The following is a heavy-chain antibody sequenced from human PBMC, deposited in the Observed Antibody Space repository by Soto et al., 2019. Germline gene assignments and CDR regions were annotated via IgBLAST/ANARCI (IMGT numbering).Heavy chain of an antibody. CDR1: GFTFSSYA. D-gene: IGHD6-13*01. J-gene: IGHJ6*02. CDR2: ISYDGSNK. Sequence: GGSLRLSCAASGFTFSSYAMHWVRQAPGKGLEWVAVISYDGSNKYYADSVKGRFTISRDNSKNTLYLQMNSLRAEDTAVYYCARDRAAAGTAWYYYGMDVWGQGTTVTVSS. CDR3: ARDRAAAGTAWYYYGMDV. V-gene: IGHV3-30-3*01.